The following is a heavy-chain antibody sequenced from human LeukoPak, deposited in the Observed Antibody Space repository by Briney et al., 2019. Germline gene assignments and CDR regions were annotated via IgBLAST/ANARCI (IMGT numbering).Heavy chain of an antibody. D-gene: IGHD2-21*01. Sequence: GGLLRLSCAASGFTVSNTYMSWVRQAPGKGLEWVSVIYSGGSIYYAESVKGRFTISRDNSKNTLYLQMNSLRAEDTAVYYCAREGDSYFHRAGYFDYWGQGTQVILSS. CDR1: GFTVSNTY. CDR3: AREGDSYFHRAGYFDY. J-gene: IGHJ4*02. CDR2: IYSGGSI. V-gene: IGHV3-53*01.